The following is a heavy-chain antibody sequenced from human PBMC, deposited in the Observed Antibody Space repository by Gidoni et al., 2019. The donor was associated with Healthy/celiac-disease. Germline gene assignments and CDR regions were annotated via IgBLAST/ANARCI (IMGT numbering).Heavy chain of an antibody. CDR2: INPSGGST. CDR3: ARDQEWELLQGYFDY. CDR1: GYTCTSYY. Sequence: QVQLVQSGAEVKKPGASVKVSCKASGYTCTSYYMHWVRQAPRQWLEWMGLINPSGGSTSYEQKFQGRVTMTRDTSTSTVYMELSSLRSEDTAVYYCARDQEWELLQGYFDYWGQGTLVTVSS. J-gene: IGHJ4*02. V-gene: IGHV1-46*03. D-gene: IGHD1-26*01.